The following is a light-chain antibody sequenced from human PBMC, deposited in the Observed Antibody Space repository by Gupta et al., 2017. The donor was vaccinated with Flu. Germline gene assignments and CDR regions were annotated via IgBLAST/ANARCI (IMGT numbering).Light chain of an antibody. CDR3: QHYSTYSRT. J-gene: IGKJ1*01. Sequence: STLSASVGDRVTIACRASQSVSSWLDWYQQNPGKAPTLLIYEASSFESGVPSSFSGSGSGTEFTLTISSLQPDEFATYYCQHYSTYSRTFGQGTKVEIK. CDR2: EAS. CDR1: QSVSSW. V-gene: IGKV1-5*03.